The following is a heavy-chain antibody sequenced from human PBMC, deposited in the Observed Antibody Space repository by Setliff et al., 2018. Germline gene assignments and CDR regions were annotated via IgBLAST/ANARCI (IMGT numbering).Heavy chain of an antibody. D-gene: IGHD3-10*01. J-gene: IGHJ3*02. V-gene: IGHV4-4*08. CDR2: IQKSGSA. Sequence: SETLSLTCNVSGVSISSYYWSWIRQPPGKGLECIGYIQKSGSANYNPSLMSRVTLTRDTSITTGYMELNSLRSDDTAVYYCARDLNRWVGEFAFDIWGQGTMVTVSS. CDR1: GVSISSYY. CDR3: ARDLNRWVGEFAFDI.